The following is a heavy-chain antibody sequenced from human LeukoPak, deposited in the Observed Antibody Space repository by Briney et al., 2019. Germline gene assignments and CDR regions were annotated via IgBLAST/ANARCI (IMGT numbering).Heavy chain of an antibody. J-gene: IGHJ4*02. CDR3: ARGKVRGVIITSFGY. D-gene: IGHD3-10*01. Sequence: ASVKVSCKASGYTFTGYYMHWVRQAPGQGLEWMGWINPNSGGTNYAQKFQGRVTMTRDTSISTAYMELSRLRPDDTAVYYCARGKVRGVIITSFGYRGQGTLVTVSS. CDR2: INPNSGGT. CDR1: GYTFTGYY. V-gene: IGHV1-2*02.